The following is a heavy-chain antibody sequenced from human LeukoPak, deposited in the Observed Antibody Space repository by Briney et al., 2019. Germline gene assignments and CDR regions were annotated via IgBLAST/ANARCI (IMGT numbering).Heavy chain of an antibody. CDR3: ARSKLEAVAGTIRYFDL. CDR1: GYSFTSYW. D-gene: IGHD6-19*01. Sequence: GESLKISCKGSGYSFTSYWIGWVRQMPGKGLEWMGIIYPGDSETRYSPSFQGQVTISADKSINTAYLQWSRLKASDTAIYYCARSKLEAVAGTIRYFDLWGRGTLVTVSS. CDR2: IYPGDSET. V-gene: IGHV5-51*01. J-gene: IGHJ2*01.